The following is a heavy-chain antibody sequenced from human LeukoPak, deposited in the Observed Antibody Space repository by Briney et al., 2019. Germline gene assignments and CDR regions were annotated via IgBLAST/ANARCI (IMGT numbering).Heavy chain of an antibody. CDR1: GFSWSSYE. J-gene: IGHJ3*02. Sequence: TGGSLRLSCAASGFSWSSYEMSWVRQAPGKGLEWVAYIKRDGSEKYYVDSVKGRFTISRDNSKNSLHLQMNSLRAEDTAVYYCGREEIWGQATKVSVSS. CDR2: IKRDGSEK. V-gene: IGHV3-7*05. CDR3: GREEI.